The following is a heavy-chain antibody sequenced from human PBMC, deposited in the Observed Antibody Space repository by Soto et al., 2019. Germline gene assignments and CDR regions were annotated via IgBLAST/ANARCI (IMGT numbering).Heavy chain of an antibody. V-gene: IGHV3-74*01. J-gene: IGHJ4*02. CDR2: ISDYGRI. CDR1: GLPCGNYW. CDR3: ARGGLEPFDH. Sequence: ALRLSCAAAGLPCGNYWMHWVRQAPGKGLVWVSRISDYGRINYADSVKDRFIISRDDAKSELYLQLNDLRAEDTAMYYCARGGLEPFDHWGQGALVTVS. D-gene: IGHD1-1*01.